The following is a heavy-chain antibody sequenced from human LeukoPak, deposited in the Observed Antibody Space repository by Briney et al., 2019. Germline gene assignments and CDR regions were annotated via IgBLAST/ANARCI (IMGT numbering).Heavy chain of an antibody. CDR1: GFTFSSYS. CDR2: ISSSYI. J-gene: IGHJ4*02. Sequence: GGSLRLSCAASGFTFSSYSMNWVRQAPGKGLEWVSSISSSYIYYADSVKGRFTISRDNAKNSLYLQMNSLRAEDTAVYYCVRDGGHDYWGQGTLVTVSS. CDR3: VRDGGHDY. V-gene: IGHV3-21*01. D-gene: IGHD3-16*01.